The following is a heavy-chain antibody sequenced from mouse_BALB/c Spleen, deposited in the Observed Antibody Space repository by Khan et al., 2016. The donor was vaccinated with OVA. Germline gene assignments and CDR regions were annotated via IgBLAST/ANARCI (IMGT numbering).Heavy chain of an antibody. Sequence: QVQLQQPGAELVKAGASVKMSCKASGYTFTSYWMHWVKQRLGQGLEWFAETNPTNGRTYYNEKFKSKATRTVDKSSSTAYMLLSGPTFEDSAVXYGARIKKIVATCFDYWGQGTTLTVSS. D-gene: IGHD1-1*01. V-gene: IGHV1S81*02. CDR3: ARIKKIVATCFDY. CDR1: GYTFTSYW. CDR2: TNPTNGRT. J-gene: IGHJ2*01.